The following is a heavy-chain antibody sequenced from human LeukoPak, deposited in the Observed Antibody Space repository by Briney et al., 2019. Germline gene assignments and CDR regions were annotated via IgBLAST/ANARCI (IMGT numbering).Heavy chain of an antibody. V-gene: IGHV3-30*02. D-gene: IGHD6-19*01. CDR1: GFTFSSYA. J-gene: IGHJ5*02. CDR2: IRYDGSNK. Sequence: GGSLRLSCAASGFTFSSYAMSRVRQAPGKGLEWVAFIRYDGSNKYYADSVKGRFTISRGNSKNTLYLQMNSLRAEDTAVYYCAKDLYSSGWPNWFDPWGQGTLVTVSS. CDR3: AKDLYSSGWPNWFDP.